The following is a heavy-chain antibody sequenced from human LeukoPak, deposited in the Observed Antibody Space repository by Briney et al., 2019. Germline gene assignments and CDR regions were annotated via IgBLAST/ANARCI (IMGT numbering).Heavy chain of an antibody. D-gene: IGHD6-13*01. CDR1: GFTFSDYA. CDR3: ARDQGLAPAARYNFDY. V-gene: IGHV3-30-3*01. J-gene: IGHJ4*02. Sequence: GGSLRLSCAVSGFTFSDYAMHWVRQAPGRGLEWVAIISYDGNNKYYADSVKGRFTISRDNSKNMLYLQMNSLRAEDTAVYYCARDQGLAPAARYNFDYWGQGTLVTVSS. CDR2: ISYDGNNK.